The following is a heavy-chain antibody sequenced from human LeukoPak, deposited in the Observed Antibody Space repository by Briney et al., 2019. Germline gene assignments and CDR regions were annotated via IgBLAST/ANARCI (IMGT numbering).Heavy chain of an antibody. CDR1: GYTFTSYW. V-gene: IGHV5-51*01. CDR2: IYPGDSVT. CDR3: ARRGDGYNLDFDY. J-gene: IGHJ4*02. D-gene: IGHD5-24*01. Sequence: GESPKIFCRGTGYTFTSYWIGWVRQMPRKRLKWRGIIYPGDSVTRYSPSFQGQVTISADKSISTAYLQWSSLKASDTAMYYCARRGDGYNLDFDYWGQGTLVTVSS.